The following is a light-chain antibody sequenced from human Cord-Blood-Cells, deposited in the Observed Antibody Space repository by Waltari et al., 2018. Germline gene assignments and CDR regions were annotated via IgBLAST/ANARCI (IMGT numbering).Light chain of an antibody. J-gene: IGKJ1*01. CDR3: QQYNSYSRT. V-gene: IGKV1-5*03. Sequence: DIQMTQSHSTLSASVGDRVTITCRARQSISSWLAWYQQKPGKAPKLLIYKASSLESGVPSRFSGSGSGTEFTLTISSLQPDDFATYYCQQYNSYSRTFGQGTKVEIK. CDR2: KAS. CDR1: QSISSW.